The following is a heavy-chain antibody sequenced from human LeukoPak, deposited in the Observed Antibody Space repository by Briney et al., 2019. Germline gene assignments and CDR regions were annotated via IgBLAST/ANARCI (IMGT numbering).Heavy chain of an antibody. CDR2: IIPILGIA. D-gene: IGHD2-15*01. J-gene: IGHJ6*02. CDR3: ASCSGGSCYPYYYYYGMGV. Sequence: SVKVSCKASGGTFSSYAISWVRQAPGQGLEWMGRIIPILGIANYAQKFQGRVTITADKSTSTAYMELSSLRSEDTAVYYCASCSGGSCYPYYYYYGMGVWGQGTTVTVSS. V-gene: IGHV1-69*04. CDR1: GGTFSSYA.